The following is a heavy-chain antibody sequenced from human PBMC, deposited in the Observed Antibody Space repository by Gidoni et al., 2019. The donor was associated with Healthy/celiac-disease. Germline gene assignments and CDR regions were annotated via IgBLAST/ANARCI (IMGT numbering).Heavy chain of an antibody. V-gene: IGHV1-8*01. CDR3: ARGRGRGVVVITNWFDP. J-gene: IGHJ5*02. CDR2: MNPNSGNT. Sequence: QVQLVQSGAEVKKPGASVKVSCKASGYTFPSYDINWVRQATGQGLEWMGWMNPNSGNTGYAQKFQGRVTMTRNTSISTAYMELSSLRSEDTAVYYCARGRGRGVVVITNWFDPWGQGTLVTVSS. CDR1: GYTFPSYD. D-gene: IGHD3-22*01.